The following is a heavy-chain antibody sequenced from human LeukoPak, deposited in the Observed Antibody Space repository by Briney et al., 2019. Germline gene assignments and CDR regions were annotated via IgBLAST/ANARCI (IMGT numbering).Heavy chain of an antibody. CDR1: GYTFTSYD. V-gene: IGHV1-8*03. Sequence: ASVKVSCKASGYTFTSYDINWVRQATGQGLEWMGWMNPKSGNTGYAQKFQGRVTITRNTSISTAFMELSSLRSEDTAVYYCARRGYSSGWYWFDPWGQGTLVTVSS. CDR3: ARRGYSSGWYWFDP. CDR2: MNPKSGNT. J-gene: IGHJ5*02. D-gene: IGHD6-19*01.